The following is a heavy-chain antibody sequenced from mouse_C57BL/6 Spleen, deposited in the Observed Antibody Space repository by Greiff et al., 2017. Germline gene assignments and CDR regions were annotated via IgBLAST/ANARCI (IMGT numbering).Heavy chain of an antibody. CDR3: ARGSNWEAMDY. CDR2: ISSGSSTI. Sequence: DVKLVESGGGLVKPGGSLKLSCAASGFTFSDYGMYWVRQAPEKGLEWVAYISSGSSTIYYADTVKGRFTISRDNAKNTLFLQMTSLRSEDTAMYYCARGSNWEAMDYWGQGTSVTVSS. CDR1: GFTFSDYG. V-gene: IGHV5-17*01. D-gene: IGHD4-1*01. J-gene: IGHJ4*01.